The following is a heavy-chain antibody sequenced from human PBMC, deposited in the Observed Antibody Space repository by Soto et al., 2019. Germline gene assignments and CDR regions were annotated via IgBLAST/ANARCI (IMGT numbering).Heavy chain of an antibody. CDR2: IYWDNDK. Sequence: QITLKESGPTLVKPTQTLTLTCTFSGVSLSTGGVGVGWIRQPPGKALEWLALIYWDNDKRYSPSLRSRLTVTKDTSKNQVVLTKTNMDPVDTATYYCVHSRCGGDCLRSYSSHYYYGMDVWGQGTTVTVFS. CDR3: VHSRCGGDCLRSYSSHYYYGMDV. D-gene: IGHD2-21*02. CDR1: GVSLSTGGVG. V-gene: IGHV2-5*02. J-gene: IGHJ6*02.